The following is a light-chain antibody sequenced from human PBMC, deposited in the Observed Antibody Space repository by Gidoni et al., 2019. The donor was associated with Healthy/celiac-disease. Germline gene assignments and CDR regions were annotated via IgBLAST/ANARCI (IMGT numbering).Light chain of an antibody. CDR2: AAS. CDR1: QSISSY. CDR3: QQSYSTPLT. J-gene: IGKJ4*01. V-gene: IGKV1-39*01. Sequence: DIQMTQSPYSLSASVGDRVTITCRASQSISSYLNWYQQKPGNAPKLLIYAASSLQSGVPSRFSGSGSGTDFTLTISSLQPEDFATYYCQQSYSTPLTFGGGTKVEIK.